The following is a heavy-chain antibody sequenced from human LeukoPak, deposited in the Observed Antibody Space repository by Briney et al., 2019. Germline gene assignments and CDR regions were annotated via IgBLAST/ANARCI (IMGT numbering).Heavy chain of an antibody. CDR3: ARGYYDSSDFEYFQH. Sequence: ASVKVSCKASGYTFTGYYMHWVRQAPGQGLEWMGWINPNSGDTNFAQKFQGRVTMTRDTSISTVYMELSRLRSDDTAVFYCARGYYDSSDFEYFQHWGQGTLVTVSS. CDR2: INPNSGDT. D-gene: IGHD3-22*01. V-gene: IGHV1-2*02. J-gene: IGHJ1*01. CDR1: GYTFTGYY.